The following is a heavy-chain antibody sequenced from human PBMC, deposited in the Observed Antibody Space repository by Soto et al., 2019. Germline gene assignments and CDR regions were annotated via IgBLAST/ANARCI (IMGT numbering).Heavy chain of an antibody. V-gene: IGHV1-69*01. CDR2: IIPISGTA. Sequence: QVQLVQSGAEVKKPGSSVKVSCKASGGTFSSYAISWVRQAPGQGLEWMGGIIPISGTANYAQKFQGRVTITADESTSRAYMELSSLRSEATAVYYCARSQGSSTSLEIYCCYCYGMDVWGQGTTVTVSS. CDR1: GGTFSSYA. D-gene: IGHD2-2*01. J-gene: IGHJ6*02. CDR3: ARSQGSSTSLEIYCCYCYGMDV.